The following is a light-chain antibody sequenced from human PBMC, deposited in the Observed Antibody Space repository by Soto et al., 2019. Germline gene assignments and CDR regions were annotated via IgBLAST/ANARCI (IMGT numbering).Light chain of an antibody. CDR2: VAS. J-gene: IGKJ1*01. V-gene: IGKV1-39*01. CDR1: QSIATY. Sequence: DIQMTQSPSSLSASVGDRVTITCRASQSIATYLNWYQQNSGNAPNLLIYVASTLQSGVPSRFSGSGSGTDFTLTISSLQPEDFATYYCQQTYRTPRTFGQGTKVAIK. CDR3: QQTYRTPRT.